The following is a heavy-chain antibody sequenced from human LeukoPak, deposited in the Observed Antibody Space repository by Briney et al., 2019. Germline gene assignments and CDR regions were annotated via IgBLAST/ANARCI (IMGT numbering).Heavy chain of an antibody. CDR2: INHSGST. Sequence: PSETLSLTCAVYGGSFSGYYWSWIRQPPGKGLEWIGEINHSGSTNYNPSLKSRVTISVDTSKNQFFLKLSSVTAADTAVYYCARGHKDIVVVPAAIFNYWGQGTLVTVSS. CDR3: ARGHKDIVVVPAAIFNY. CDR1: GGSFSGYY. J-gene: IGHJ4*02. V-gene: IGHV4-34*01. D-gene: IGHD2-2*01.